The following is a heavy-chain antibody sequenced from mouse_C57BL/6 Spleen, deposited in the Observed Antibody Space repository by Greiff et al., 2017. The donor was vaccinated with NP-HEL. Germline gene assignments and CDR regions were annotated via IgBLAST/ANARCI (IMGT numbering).Heavy chain of an antibody. J-gene: IGHJ4*01. CDR1: GYTFTSYW. CDR3: AREGGYSKGTYAMDY. Sequence: VKLQQPGAELVKPGASVKMSCKASGYTFTSYWITWVKQRPGQGLEWIGDIYPGSGSTNYNEKFKSKATLTVDTSSSTAYMQLSSLTSEDSAVYYCAREGGYSKGTYAMDYWGQGTSVTVSS. V-gene: IGHV1-55*01. CDR2: IYPGSGST. D-gene: IGHD2-5*01.